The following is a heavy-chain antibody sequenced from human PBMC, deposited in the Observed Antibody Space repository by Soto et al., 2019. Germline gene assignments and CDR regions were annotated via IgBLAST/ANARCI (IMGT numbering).Heavy chain of an antibody. V-gene: IGHV6-1*01. D-gene: IGHD6-13*01. CDR1: GDSVSSNSAA. J-gene: IGHJ4*02. CDR2: AYYRSQWYY. CDR3: ATSYGNAWYTY. Sequence: SQTLSLTCAISGDSVSSNSAAWNWIRQSPSRGLEWLGRAYYRSQWYYDSAVSVRSRITVIPDTSKNQFTLQLTSVTVADTAVYYCATSYGNAWYTYWGQGTQVTVSS.